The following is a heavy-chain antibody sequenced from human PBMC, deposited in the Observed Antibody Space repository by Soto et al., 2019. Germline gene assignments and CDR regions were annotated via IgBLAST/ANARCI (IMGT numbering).Heavy chain of an antibody. V-gene: IGHV1-2*02. CDR3: ARRSSTYLTEVIFDP. J-gene: IGHJ5*02. D-gene: IGHD2-2*01. Sequence: ASVKVSWKASRSTFTSSDIFWVRQSPGQGLEWMGWIKTDSGDTHYAQNFQGRVTMTRDTSISTAYMELNNLASDDTAVYYCARRSSTYLTEVIFDPWGQGXLLTVYS. CDR2: IKTDSGDT. CDR1: RSTFTSSD.